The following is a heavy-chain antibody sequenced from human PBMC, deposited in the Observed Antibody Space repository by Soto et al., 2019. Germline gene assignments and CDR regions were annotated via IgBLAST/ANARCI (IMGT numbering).Heavy chain of an antibody. Sequence: GESLKISCKGSGYSFASYWIGWVRQMPGKGLEWMGIIYPDDSDTKYSPSFQGQITISADKSISTAYLQWSSLKASDTAIYYCARQAGSSWLPPEYWGQGTLVTVSS. D-gene: IGHD6-13*01. CDR1: GYSFASYW. J-gene: IGHJ4*02. CDR2: IYPDDSDT. CDR3: ARQAGSSWLPPEY. V-gene: IGHV5-51*01.